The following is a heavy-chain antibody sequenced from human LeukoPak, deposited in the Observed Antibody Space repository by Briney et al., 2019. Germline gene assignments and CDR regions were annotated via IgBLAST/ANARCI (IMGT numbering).Heavy chain of an antibody. V-gene: IGHV3-48*03. CDR2: ISTGGSST. CDR1: GFTFSGYE. J-gene: IGHJ3*02. CDR3: ARDWTKGLDDAFDI. D-gene: IGHD3/OR15-3a*01. Sequence: GGSLRLSCAASGFTFSGYEMNWVRQAPGKGLEWVSYISTGGSSTYYADSVKGRFTISRDNAKNSLYLQMNSLRAEDTAVYYCARDWTKGLDDAFDIWGQGTMVTVS.